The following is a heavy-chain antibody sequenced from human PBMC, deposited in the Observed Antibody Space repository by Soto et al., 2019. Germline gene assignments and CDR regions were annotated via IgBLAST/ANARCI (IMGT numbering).Heavy chain of an antibody. D-gene: IGHD4-17*01. J-gene: IGHJ5*02. Sequence: TFSSYSMNWVRQAPGKGLEWVSSISSSSSYIYYADSVKGRFTISRDNAKNSLYLQMNSLRAEDTAVYYCASWDYVEEFDPWGQGTLVTVSS. CDR2: ISSSSSYI. CDR3: ASWDYVEEFDP. CDR1: TFSSYS. V-gene: IGHV3-21*01.